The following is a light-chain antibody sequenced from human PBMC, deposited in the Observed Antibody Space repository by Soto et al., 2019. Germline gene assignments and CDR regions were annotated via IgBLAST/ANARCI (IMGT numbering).Light chain of an antibody. CDR3: QQYNNWLWT. CDR2: GAS. J-gene: IGKJ1*01. CDR1: QSVSSN. V-gene: IGKV3-15*01. Sequence: EIVMTQSPATLSVSPGERATLSCRASQSVSSNLAWYQQKPGQAPRLLIYGASTRATGIPARFSGSGSGTEFTLTISSLQSEDFAVYYCQQYNNWLWTFXQGTKADIK.